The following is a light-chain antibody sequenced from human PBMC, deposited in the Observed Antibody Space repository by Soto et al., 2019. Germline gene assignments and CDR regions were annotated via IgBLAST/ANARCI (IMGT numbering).Light chain of an antibody. Sequence: QSALTQPPSVSGSLGQPFTISGGEPSGDVGSYNHVSWYQQAPGTAPKLMIYEVSNRPSGVPDRFSGSKSGNTASLTIFGLQPEDEADYYCYSFTTSDTYVFGTGTKVTVL. V-gene: IGLV2-18*02. J-gene: IGLJ1*01. CDR2: EVS. CDR3: YSFTTSDTYV. CDR1: SGDVGSYNH.